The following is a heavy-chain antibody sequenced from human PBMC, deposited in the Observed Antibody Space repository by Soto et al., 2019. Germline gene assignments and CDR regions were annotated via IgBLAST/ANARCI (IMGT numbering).Heavy chain of an antibody. CDR2: ISYDGNNK. V-gene: IGHV3-30*18. CDR3: AKDVAAAGTRWFDP. CDR1: GFTFSSYG. Sequence: PGGSLRLSCAASGFTFSSYGMHWVRQAPGKGLEWVSVISYDGNNKYYADSVRGRFTISRDNSKNTLYLQMNSLRAEDTAVYYCAKDVAAAGTRWFDPWGQGTLVTVSS. J-gene: IGHJ5*02. D-gene: IGHD6-13*01.